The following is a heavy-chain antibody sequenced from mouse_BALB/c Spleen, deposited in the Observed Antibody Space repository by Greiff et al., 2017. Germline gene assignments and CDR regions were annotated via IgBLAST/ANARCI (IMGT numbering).Heavy chain of an antibody. Sequence: QVQLKQSGPQLVRPGASVKISCKASGYSFTSYWMHCVKQRPGQGLEWIGMIDPSDSETRLNQKFKDKATLTVDKSSSTAYMELARLTSEDSAIYYCARRYRDDYYAMDYWGQGTSVTVSS. CDR2: IDPSDSET. D-gene: IGHD2-14*01. V-gene: IGHV1S126*01. J-gene: IGHJ4*01. CDR3: ARRYRDDYYAMDY. CDR1: GYSFTSYW.